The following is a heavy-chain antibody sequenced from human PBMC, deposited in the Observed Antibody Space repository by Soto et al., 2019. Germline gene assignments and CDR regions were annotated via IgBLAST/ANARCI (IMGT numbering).Heavy chain of an antibody. CDR2: ISYDGSNK. Sequence: QVQLVESGGGVVQPGRSLRLSCAASGFTFSSYGMHWVRQAPGKGLEWVAVISYDGSNKYYADSVKGRFTISRDNSKNTLYLQMNSLRAEDTAVYYCAKDASSDAFDIWGQGTMVTVSS. J-gene: IGHJ3*02. V-gene: IGHV3-30*18. CDR3: AKDASSDAFDI. D-gene: IGHD2-2*01. CDR1: GFTFSSYG.